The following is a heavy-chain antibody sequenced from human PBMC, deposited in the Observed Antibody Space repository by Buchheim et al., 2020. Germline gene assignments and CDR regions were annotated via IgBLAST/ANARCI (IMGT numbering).Heavy chain of an antibody. CDR3: ASGGEMAHGAPRGIIDY. CDR2: INTNTGNP. V-gene: IGHV7-4-1*02. J-gene: IGHJ4*02. CDR1: GYTFTSYA. Sequence: QVQLVQSGSELKKPGASVKVSCKASGYTFTSYAMNWVRQAPGQGLEWMGWINTNTGNPTYAQGFTGRFVFSLDISVSTAYLQISGLKAEDTAVYYWASGGEMAHGAPRGIIDYWGQGTL. D-gene: IGHD5-24*01.